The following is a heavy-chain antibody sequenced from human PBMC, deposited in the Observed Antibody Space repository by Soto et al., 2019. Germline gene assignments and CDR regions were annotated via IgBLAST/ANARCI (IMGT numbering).Heavy chain of an antibody. CDR1: GYTFTTYA. CDR3: ARVEGYSSVLDP. Sequence: ASVKVSCKASGYTFTTYAMHWVRQAPGQRLEWMGWINGGNEITKYARQFQGRVTITRDTSASTGYMELSSLRSEDTAVYYCARVEGYSSVLDPWGQGTLVTVSS. CDR2: INGGNEIT. D-gene: IGHD6-19*01. J-gene: IGHJ5*02. V-gene: IGHV1-3*01.